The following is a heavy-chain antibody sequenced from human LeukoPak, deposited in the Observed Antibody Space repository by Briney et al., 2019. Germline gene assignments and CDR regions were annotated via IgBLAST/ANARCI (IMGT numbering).Heavy chain of an antibody. CDR2: IYYSGST. Sequence: SETLSLTCTVSGGSISSYYWSWIRQPPGKGLEWIGYIYYSGSTNYNPSLKSRVTISVDTSKNQFSLKLSSVTAADTAVYYCARGPEMATDWGQGTLVTVSS. CDR3: ARGPEMATD. D-gene: IGHD5-24*01. CDR1: GGSISSYY. J-gene: IGHJ4*02. V-gene: IGHV4-59*01.